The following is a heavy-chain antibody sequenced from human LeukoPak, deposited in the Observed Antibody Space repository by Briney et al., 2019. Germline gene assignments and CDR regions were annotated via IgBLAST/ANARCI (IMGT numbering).Heavy chain of an antibody. CDR1: GFTFSSYW. CDR2: IKQDGSEK. J-gene: IGHJ6*03. D-gene: IGHD6-13*01. CDR3: ARADSSSWYVHYYYYYMDV. Sequence: GGSLRLSCAASGFTFSSYWMSWVRQAPGKGLEWVANIKQDGSEKYYVDSVKGRFTISRDNAKNSLYLQMNSLRAEDTVVYYCARADSSSWYVHYYYYYMDVWGKGTTVTISS. V-gene: IGHV3-7*01.